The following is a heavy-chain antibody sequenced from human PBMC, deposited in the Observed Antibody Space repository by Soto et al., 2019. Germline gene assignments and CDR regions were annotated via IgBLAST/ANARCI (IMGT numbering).Heavy chain of an antibody. CDR2: INPSTGSA. CDR1: GYTFTSYY. CDR3: ARDPNLSLPFHYYGMDV. Sequence: QVQLMQSGAEVKKPGASVKVSCKASGYTFTSYYIHWVRQAPGQGLEWMGIINPSTGSASYARMFQGRVAMTRDTSTSTVYMEVSSLRSEDTAVYYCARDPNLSLPFHYYGMDVWGQGTTVTVSS. J-gene: IGHJ6*02. V-gene: IGHV1-46*01.